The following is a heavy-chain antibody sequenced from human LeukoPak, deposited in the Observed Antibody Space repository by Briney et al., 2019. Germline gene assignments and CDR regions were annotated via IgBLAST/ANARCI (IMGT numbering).Heavy chain of an antibody. Sequence: PGGSLRLSCAASGFTFSSYSMNWVRQAPGKGLEWVSSISSSSSYIYYADSVKGRFTISRDNAKNSLYLQMNSLRAEDTAVYYCARAPYDILTGSYFDYWGQGTLVTVSS. V-gene: IGHV3-21*04. CDR2: ISSSSSYI. CDR1: GFTFSSYS. CDR3: ARAPYDILTGSYFDY. D-gene: IGHD3-9*01. J-gene: IGHJ4*02.